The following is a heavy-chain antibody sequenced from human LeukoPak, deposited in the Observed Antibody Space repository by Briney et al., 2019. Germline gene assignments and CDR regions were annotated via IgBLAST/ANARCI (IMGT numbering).Heavy chain of an antibody. Sequence: ASVKVSCKASGYTFTGYYMHWVRQAPGQGLEWMGWINPNSGGTNYAQKFQGRVTMTRDTSISTAYMELSRLRSDDTAVYYCARPHYDFWSGYSYWDAFDIWGQGTMVTVSS. CDR3: ARPHYDFWSGYSYWDAFDI. J-gene: IGHJ3*02. V-gene: IGHV1-2*02. CDR2: INPNSGGT. D-gene: IGHD3-3*01. CDR1: GYTFTGYY.